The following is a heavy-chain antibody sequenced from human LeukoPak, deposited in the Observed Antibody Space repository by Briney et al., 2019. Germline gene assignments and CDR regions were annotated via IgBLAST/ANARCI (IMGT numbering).Heavy chain of an antibody. CDR2: LGTSGSP. CDR1: GGSISSYY. J-gene: IGHJ2*01. Sequence: SETLSLTCTVSGGSISSYYWTWIRQPAGKGLEWIGRLGTSGSPNYNPSLKSRVTMSVDTSKNQLSLKLSSVTGADTAVYYCARTRDTALNYFDVWGRGTLVTVSS. V-gene: IGHV4-4*07. CDR3: ARTRDTALNYFDV. D-gene: IGHD5-18*01.